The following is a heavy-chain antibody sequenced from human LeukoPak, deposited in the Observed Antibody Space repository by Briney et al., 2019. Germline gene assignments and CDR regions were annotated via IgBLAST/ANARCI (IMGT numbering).Heavy chain of an antibody. CDR1: GYTFTGYH. J-gene: IGHJ6*02. D-gene: IGHD3-10*01. CDR2: INPNSGDT. CDR3: ARDYQRLLWFGDDISYYGMDV. V-gene: IGHV1-2*06. Sequence: ASVKVSCKASGYTFTGYHMHWVRQAPGQGLEWMGRINPNSGDTNYAQKFQGRVAMTRDTSISTAFMELTRLRSDDTAVYYCARDYQRLLWFGDDISYYGMDVWGQGTTVTVSS.